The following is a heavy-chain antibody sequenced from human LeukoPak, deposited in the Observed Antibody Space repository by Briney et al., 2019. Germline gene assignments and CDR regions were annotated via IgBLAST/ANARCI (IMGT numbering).Heavy chain of an antibody. CDR1: GYSISSGYY. Sequence: PSETLSLTCTVSGYSISSGYYWGWIRQPPGKGLEWIGSIYNSGSTYYNPSLKSRVTISVDMSKNQVSLKLSSVTAADTAVYYCARDRVGQQLVGRKYYYYYMDVWGKGTTVTISS. CDR2: IYNSGST. D-gene: IGHD6-13*01. J-gene: IGHJ6*03. V-gene: IGHV4-38-2*02. CDR3: ARDRVGQQLVGRKYYYYYMDV.